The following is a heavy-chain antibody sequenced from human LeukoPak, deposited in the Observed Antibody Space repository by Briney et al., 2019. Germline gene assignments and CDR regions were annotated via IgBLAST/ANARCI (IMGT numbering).Heavy chain of an antibody. CDR1: GGSFSGYY. Sequence: PSETLSPTCAVYGGSFSGYYWSWIRQPPGKGLEWIGEINHSGSTNYNPSLKSRVTISVDTSKNQFSLKLSSVTAADTAVYYCARLQQWLPRGSDYWGQGTLVTVSS. V-gene: IGHV4-34*01. CDR3: ARLQQWLPRGSDY. D-gene: IGHD6-19*01. CDR2: INHSGST. J-gene: IGHJ4*02.